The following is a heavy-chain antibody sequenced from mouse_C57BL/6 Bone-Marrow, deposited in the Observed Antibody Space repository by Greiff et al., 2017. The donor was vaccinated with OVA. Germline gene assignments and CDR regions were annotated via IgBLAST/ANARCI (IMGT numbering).Heavy chain of an antibody. J-gene: IGHJ3*01. V-gene: IGHV1-64*01. CDR1: GYTFTSYW. CDR2: IHPNSGST. D-gene: IGHD1-3*01. Sequence: QVHVKQPGAELVKPGASVKLSCKASGYTFTSYWMHWVKQRPGQGLEWIGMIHPNSGSTNYNEKFKSKATLTVDKSSSTAYMQLSSLTSEDSAVYYCARSGLLYWGQGTLVTVSA. CDR3: ARSGLLY.